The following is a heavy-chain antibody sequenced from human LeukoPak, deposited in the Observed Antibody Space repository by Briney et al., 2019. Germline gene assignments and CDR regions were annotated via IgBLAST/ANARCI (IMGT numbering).Heavy chain of an antibody. Sequence: GGSLRLSCLASGFIFRDYALSWVRQAAAGGLAWVSSLRGDGETFYTDSVKGRFTLSRDHSRNTVYLQLNNLRVEDTAVYYCAKASWVSSADAVLWGQGTLVTVS. CDR2: LRGDGET. D-gene: IGHD3-16*01. V-gene: IGHV3-23*01. CDR3: AKASWVSSADAVL. J-gene: IGHJ4*02. CDR1: GFIFRDYA.